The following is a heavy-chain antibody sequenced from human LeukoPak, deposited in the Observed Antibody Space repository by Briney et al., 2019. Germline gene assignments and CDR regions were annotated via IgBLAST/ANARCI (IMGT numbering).Heavy chain of an antibody. J-gene: IGHJ4*02. Sequence: GGSLRLSCAASGFTFSSYAMSWVRQAPGKGLEWVSTISSSGGSTYYADSVKGRFTISRDNSKNTLYLQMNSLRAEDTAVYYCAKEPYSSSSPGYFDYWGQGTLVTVSS. CDR2: ISSSGGST. V-gene: IGHV3-23*01. CDR3: AKEPYSSSSPGYFDY. D-gene: IGHD6-6*01. CDR1: GFTFSSYA.